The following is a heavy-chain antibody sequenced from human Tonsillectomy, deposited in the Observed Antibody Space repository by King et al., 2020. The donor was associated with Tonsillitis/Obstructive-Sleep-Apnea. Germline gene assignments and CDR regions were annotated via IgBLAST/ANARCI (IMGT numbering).Heavy chain of an antibody. J-gene: IGHJ2*01. D-gene: IGHD4-17*01. V-gene: IGHV2-5*02. CDR3: AHQDYGDFWYFDL. CDR1: GFSFSSTCAG. Sequence: TLQESGPTLVKPPQTLTLTCTFSGFSFSSTCAGVGWIRQPPGQALEWLALINWDDDKRYSPSLRNRLTITKDSSKNQVVLTMTNMDPVDTATYYCAHQDYGDFWYFDLWGRGTLVTVSS. CDR2: INWDDDK.